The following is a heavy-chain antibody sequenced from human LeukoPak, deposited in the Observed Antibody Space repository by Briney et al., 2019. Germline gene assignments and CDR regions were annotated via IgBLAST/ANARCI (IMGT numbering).Heavy chain of an antibody. V-gene: IGHV1-8*01. CDR2: MNPNSGNT. Sequence: ASVKVSCKASGYTFTSYDINWVRQATGQGLEWMGWMNPNSGNTGYAQKFQDRVTMTRNTSISTAYMELSSLRSEDTAVYYCARGVHYYDSSGYTILFDYWGQGTLVTVSS. D-gene: IGHD3-22*01. J-gene: IGHJ4*02. CDR3: ARGVHYYDSSGYTILFDY. CDR1: GYTFTSYD.